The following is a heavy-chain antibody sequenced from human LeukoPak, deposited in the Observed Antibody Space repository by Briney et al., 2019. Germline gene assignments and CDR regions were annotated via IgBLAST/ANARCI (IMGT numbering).Heavy chain of an antibody. Sequence: PSETLSLTCTVSGGSISSRSYFWAWIRQSPGKGLEWIGSIHYTGSTYYSPSLKSRVTISLDTSKNQFSLKLSSFTAADTAVYHCARENIDTANMPMEYGSGTYRYSLQHWGQGTLVTVSS. CDR3: ARENIDTANMPMEYGSGTYRYSLQH. CDR2: IHYTGST. D-gene: IGHD3-10*01. J-gene: IGHJ1*01. V-gene: IGHV4-39*07. CDR1: GGSISSRSYF.